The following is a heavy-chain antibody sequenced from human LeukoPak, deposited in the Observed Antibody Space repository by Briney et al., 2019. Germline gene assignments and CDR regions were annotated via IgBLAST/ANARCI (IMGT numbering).Heavy chain of an antibody. V-gene: IGHV3-21*01. CDR2: ISSCSSYI. CDR1: GFTFSSYS. Sequence: GGSLRLSCAASGFTFSSYSMNWVRQAPGKGLEWVSSISSCSSYIYYADSVKGRFTISRDNAKNSLYLQMNSLRAEDTAVYYCARGRRAYYFDYWGQGTLVTVSS. CDR3: ARGRRAYYFDY. J-gene: IGHJ4*02.